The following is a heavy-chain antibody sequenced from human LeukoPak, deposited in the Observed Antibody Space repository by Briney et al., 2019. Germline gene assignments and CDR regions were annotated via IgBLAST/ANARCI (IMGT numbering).Heavy chain of an antibody. Sequence: PSETLSLTCTVSGGSISSYYWSWIRQPPGKGQEWIGYIYYSGSTNYNPSLKSRVTISVDTSKNQFSLKLSSVTAADTAVYYCARVRAMIGSWFDPWGQGTLVTVSS. D-gene: IGHD3-22*01. CDR3: ARVRAMIGSWFDP. J-gene: IGHJ5*02. CDR2: IYYSGST. CDR1: GGSISSYY. V-gene: IGHV4-59*01.